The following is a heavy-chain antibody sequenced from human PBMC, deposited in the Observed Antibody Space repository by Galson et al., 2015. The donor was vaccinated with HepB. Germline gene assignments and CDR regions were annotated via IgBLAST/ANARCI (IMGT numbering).Heavy chain of an antibody. V-gene: IGHV3-30*04. CDR1: GFTFSNYA. CDR2: ITHDGSNK. CDR3: ARDPPDHGGDYGWYFDL. J-gene: IGHJ2*01. D-gene: IGHD4-23*01. Sequence: SLRLSCAASGFTFSNYAMHWVRQAPGKGLEWVAVITHDGSNKHYADSVKGRFTISRDNSKNTLYLQVNSLRAEDTAVFYCARDPPDHGGDYGWYFDLWGRGTLVTVSS.